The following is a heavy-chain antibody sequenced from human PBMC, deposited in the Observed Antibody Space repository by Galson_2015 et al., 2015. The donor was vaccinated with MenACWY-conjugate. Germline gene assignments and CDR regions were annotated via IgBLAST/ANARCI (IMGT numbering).Heavy chain of an antibody. Sequence: LRLSCAVSGFSVSDSYMTWVRQAPGKGLEWVSVIHRGGDTYHAGSVQGRFTISRDISKNSLFLQMNSLRLDDTAVYYCAREGLAGGIDSWGQGTLVTVSS. CDR3: AREGLAGGIDS. V-gene: IGHV3-53*01. CDR2: IHRGGDT. CDR1: GFSVSDSY. D-gene: IGHD6-19*01. J-gene: IGHJ4*02.